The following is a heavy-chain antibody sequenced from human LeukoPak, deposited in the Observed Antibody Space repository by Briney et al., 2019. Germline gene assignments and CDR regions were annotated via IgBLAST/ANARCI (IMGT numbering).Heavy chain of an antibody. J-gene: IGHJ4*02. Sequence: GASVKVSCKASGYSFTTHGINWVRQAPGQGLEWMGWIDTYTRSPSYVQGFEGRFVYSLDTSVETAYLQISSLKAEDTAVYYCAGGARDGPFNYGGRGPLVT. CDR3: AGGARDGPFNY. D-gene: IGHD3-16*01. CDR1: GYSFTTHG. V-gene: IGHV7-4-1*02. CDR2: IDTYTRSP.